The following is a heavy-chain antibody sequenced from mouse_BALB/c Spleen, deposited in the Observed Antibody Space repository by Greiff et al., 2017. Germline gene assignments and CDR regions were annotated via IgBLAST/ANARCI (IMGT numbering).Heavy chain of an antibody. CDR3: ARGTQYYYAMDY. J-gene: IGHJ4*01. CDR2: ISSGSSTI. Sequence: EVHLVESGGGLVQPGGSRKLSCAASGFTFSSFGMHWVRQAPEKGLEWVAYISSGSSTIYYADTVKGRFTISRDNPKNTLFLQMTSLRSEDTAMYYCARGTQYYYAMDYWGQGTSVTVSS. CDR1: GFTFSSFG. V-gene: IGHV5-17*02. D-gene: IGHD3-3*01.